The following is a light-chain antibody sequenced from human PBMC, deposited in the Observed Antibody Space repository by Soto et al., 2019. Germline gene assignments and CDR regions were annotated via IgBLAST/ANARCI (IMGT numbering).Light chain of an antibody. Sequence: EIVMTQSPATLSVSPGERATLSCRASQSISTTLAWYQQKPGLAPRLLIYGASTRATDIPARFSGSGSGTEFTLTISSLQSEDFAVDDGQQYNSWPLTFGQGTKLDIK. CDR3: QQYNSWPLT. CDR1: QSISTT. J-gene: IGKJ2*01. CDR2: GAS. V-gene: IGKV3-15*01.